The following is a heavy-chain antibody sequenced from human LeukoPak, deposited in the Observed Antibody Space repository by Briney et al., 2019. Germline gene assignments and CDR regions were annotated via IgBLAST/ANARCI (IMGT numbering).Heavy chain of an antibody. V-gene: IGHV4-4*07. D-gene: IGHD6-13*01. Sequence: SETLSLTCTVSVGSISSYYWSGLRQPAGKGLEWIGRIYTSGSTNYNPSLKSRVTMSVDTSKNQFSLRLSAVTAADTAVYYCARGPAPTYSSSWYLFDYWGQGTLVTVSS. CDR3: ARGPAPTYSSSWYLFDY. J-gene: IGHJ4*02. CDR1: VGSISSYY. CDR2: IYTSGST.